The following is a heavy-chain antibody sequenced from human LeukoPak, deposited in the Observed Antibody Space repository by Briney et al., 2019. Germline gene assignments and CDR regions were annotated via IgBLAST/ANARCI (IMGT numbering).Heavy chain of an antibody. CDR2: IYYSGST. D-gene: IGHD6-13*01. CDR3: AREVVAAAGTVDY. V-gene: IGHV4-59*01. Sequence: SETLSLTCTVSGGSISSYYWSWIRQPPGKGLEWIGNIYYSGSTNYNPSLKSRVTISVDTSKNQFSLKLSSVTAADTAVYYCAREVVAAAGTVDYWGQGTLVTVSS. J-gene: IGHJ4*02. CDR1: GGSISSYY.